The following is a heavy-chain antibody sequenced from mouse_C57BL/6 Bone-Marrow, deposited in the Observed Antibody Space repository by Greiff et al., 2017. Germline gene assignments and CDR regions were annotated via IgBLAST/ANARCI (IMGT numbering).Heavy chain of an antibody. CDR1: GFNIKDYY. CDR3: AIYDGYYY. Sequence: VQLQQSGAELVKPGASVKLSCTASGFNIKDYYMHWVKQRTGKGLEWIGQIYPGDGDTNYNGKFKGKATLTADKSSSTAYMQLSSLTSEDSAVYFCAIYDGYYYWGQGTTLTVSS. D-gene: IGHD2-3*01. J-gene: IGHJ2*01. V-gene: IGHV1-80*01. CDR2: IYPGDGDT.